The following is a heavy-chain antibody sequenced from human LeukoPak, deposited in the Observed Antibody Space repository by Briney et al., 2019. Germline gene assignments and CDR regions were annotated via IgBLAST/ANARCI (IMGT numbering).Heavy chain of an antibody. CDR2: IKQDGSDR. V-gene: IGHV3-7*03. Sequence: GGSLRLSCAASGFTFSNYWMSWVRQVPGTGLEWVANIKQDGSDRNYVTSVRGRFTISRDNAESSFYLQMNSLRAEDTAVYYCVRNLAVAGTCFDSWGQGTLVTVSS. J-gene: IGHJ4*02. CDR3: VRNLAVAGTCFDS. CDR1: GFTFSNYW. D-gene: IGHD6-19*01.